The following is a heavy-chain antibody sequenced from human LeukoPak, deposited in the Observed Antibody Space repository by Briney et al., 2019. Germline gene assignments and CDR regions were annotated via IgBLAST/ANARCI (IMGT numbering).Heavy chain of an antibody. V-gene: IGHV3-30*04. J-gene: IGHJ4*02. Sequence: GGSLRLSCAASGFTFSTYAMHWVRQAPGKGLEWVAVISYDGSNKYYADSVKGRFTISRDNSKNTLYLQMNSLRAEDTAIYYCATYRQVLLPFESWGQGTLVTVSS. CDR2: ISYDGSNK. D-gene: IGHD2-8*02. CDR1: GFTFSTYA. CDR3: ATYRQVLLPFES.